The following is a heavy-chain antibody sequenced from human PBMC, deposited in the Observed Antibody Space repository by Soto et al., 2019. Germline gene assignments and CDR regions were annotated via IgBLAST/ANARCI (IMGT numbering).Heavy chain of an antibody. V-gene: IGHV3-23*01. CDR3: AKVKYYYDSTGYYYFFDY. J-gene: IGHJ4*02. Sequence: SLRLSCAASGFTFSSYAMSWVRQAPGKGLEWVSAISGSGGSTYYADSVKGRFTISRDNSKDTLYLQMNSLRAEDTAVYYCAKVKYYYDSTGYYYFFDYWGQGTLVTVPS. D-gene: IGHD3-22*01. CDR1: GFTFSSYA. CDR2: ISGSGGST.